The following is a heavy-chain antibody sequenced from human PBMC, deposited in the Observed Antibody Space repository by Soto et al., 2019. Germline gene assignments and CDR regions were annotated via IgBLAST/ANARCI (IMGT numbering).Heavy chain of an antibody. D-gene: IGHD2-8*02. Sequence: ASVKVSCKASGYTFTNYGVSWVRQAPGQGLEWMGWISAYNGNTGYAQKLQGRVTMTTDTSTNTAYEELRSLRSDDTAVYYCARVGAYCTGSSCFDSWGQGTLVTVSS. V-gene: IGHV1-18*01. CDR3: ARVGAYCTGSSCFDS. CDR2: ISAYNGNT. J-gene: IGHJ4*02. CDR1: GYTFTNYG.